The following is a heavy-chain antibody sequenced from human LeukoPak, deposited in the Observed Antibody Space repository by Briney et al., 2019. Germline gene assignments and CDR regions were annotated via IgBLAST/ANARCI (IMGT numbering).Heavy chain of an antibody. J-gene: IGHJ4*02. V-gene: IGHV4-34*01. CDR2: INHSGST. CDR1: GGSFSGYY. D-gene: IGHD6-13*01. Sequence: PSETLSLTCAVYGGSFSGYYWSWIRQPPGKGLEWIREINHSGSTNYNPSLKSRVTISVDTSKNQFSLKLSSVTAADTAVYYCARGRDSSWLPFDYWGQGTLVTVSS. CDR3: ARGRDSSWLPFDY.